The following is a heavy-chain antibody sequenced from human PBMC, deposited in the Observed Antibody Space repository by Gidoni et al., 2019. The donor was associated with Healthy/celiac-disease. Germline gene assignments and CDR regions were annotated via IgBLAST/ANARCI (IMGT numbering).Heavy chain of an antibody. D-gene: IGHD3-3*01. Sequence: QVQLVESGGGVVQPGRSLRLSCAASGFTFSSYAMPWVRQAPGKGLEWVAVISYDGSNKYYADSVKGRFTISRDNSKNTLYLQMNSLRAEDTAVYYCARDLTYYDFWSGYYAPGGYWGQGTLVTVSS. V-gene: IGHV3-30-3*01. CDR2: ISYDGSNK. CDR3: ARDLTYYDFWSGYYAPGGY. CDR1: GFTFSSYA. J-gene: IGHJ4*02.